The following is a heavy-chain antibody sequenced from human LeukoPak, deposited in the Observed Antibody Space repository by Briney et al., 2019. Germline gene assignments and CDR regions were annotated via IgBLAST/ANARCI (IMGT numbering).Heavy chain of an antibody. CDR2: IKGTNSGGTT. CDR1: GITFIEAW. V-gene: IGHV3-15*01. J-gene: IGHJ4*02. CDR3: TWIDCSGGSCYFAS. Sequence: GGSLRLSCELSGITFIEAWMSWVRQAPGKGLEWVGRIKGTNSGGTTAYAAPVKGRFTISRDDSQSMMYLQMDSLKSEDTAVYFCTWIDCSGGSCYFASWGQGTLVTVSS. D-gene: IGHD2-15*01.